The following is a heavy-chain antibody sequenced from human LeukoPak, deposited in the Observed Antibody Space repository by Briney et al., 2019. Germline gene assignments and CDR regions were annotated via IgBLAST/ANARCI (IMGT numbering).Heavy chain of an antibody. D-gene: IGHD5-24*01. CDR2: ISSSSSYI. CDR3: ARGEMATIIDY. CDR1: GFTFSSYI. Sequence: GGSLRLSCAASGFTFSSYIMNWVRQAPGKGLEWVSSISSSSSYIYYADSVKGRFTISRDNAKNSLYLQMNSLRAEDTAVYYCARGEMATIIDYWGQGTLVTVSS. J-gene: IGHJ4*02. V-gene: IGHV3-21*01.